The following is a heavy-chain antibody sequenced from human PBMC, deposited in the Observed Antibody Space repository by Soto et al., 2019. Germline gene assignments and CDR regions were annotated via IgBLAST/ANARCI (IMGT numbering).Heavy chain of an antibody. CDR1: GGSISSGGYS. Sequence: PSETLSLTCAVSGGSISSGGYSWSWIRQPPGKGLEWIGYIYHSGSTYYNPSLKSRVTISVDRSKNQFSLKLSSVTAADTAVYYCARQGRAGKWFDPWGQGTLATVSS. J-gene: IGHJ5*02. V-gene: IGHV4-30-2*01. D-gene: IGHD1-1*01. CDR3: ARQGRAGKWFDP. CDR2: IYHSGST.